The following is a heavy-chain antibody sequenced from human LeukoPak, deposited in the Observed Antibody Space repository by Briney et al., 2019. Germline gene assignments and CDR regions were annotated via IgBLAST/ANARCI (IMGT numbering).Heavy chain of an antibody. CDR1: GGSFSGYY. Sequence: SETLSLTCAVYGGSFSGYYWSWIRQPPGKGLEWIGEINHSGSTNYNPSLKSRVTISVDTSKNQFSLKLSSVTAADTAVYYCARSKFGRRTLFYYYYMDVWDKGTTVTVSS. CDR2: INHSGST. CDR3: ARSKFGRRTLFYYYYMDV. V-gene: IGHV4-34*01. J-gene: IGHJ6*03. D-gene: IGHD3-16*01.